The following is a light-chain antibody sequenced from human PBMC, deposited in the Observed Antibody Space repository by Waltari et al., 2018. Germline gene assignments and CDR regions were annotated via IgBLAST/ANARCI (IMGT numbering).Light chain of an antibody. V-gene: IGLV1-51*01. CDR2: EDE. CDR3: GTWDSSLSIGV. J-gene: IGLJ3*02. CDR1: TPNIGNNY. Sequence: QSVLTQAPSVSAAPGQTVTITCSGSTPNIGNNYVSWYQQFPGTAPRLLIYEDERRPSGIPDRFSGSKSGASATLGIAGLQTGDEANYYCGTWDSSLSIGVLGGGTRVTVL.